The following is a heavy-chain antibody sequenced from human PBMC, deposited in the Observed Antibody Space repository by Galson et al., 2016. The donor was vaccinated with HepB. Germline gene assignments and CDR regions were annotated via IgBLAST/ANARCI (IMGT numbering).Heavy chain of an antibody. CDR1: GFTFSNYG. D-gene: IGHD3-16*01. CDR3: AKDGWRSSVGYFYYYGLDV. J-gene: IGHJ6*02. Sequence: SLRLSCAASGFTFSNYGTNWVRQAPGKGLEWVSAITGSGDSPYYADSVKGRFTISRDNSKNTLYLQMNSLRAEDTAVYYCAKDGWRSSVGYFYYYGLDVWGHGTTVTVSS. V-gene: IGHV3-23*01. CDR2: ITGSGDSP.